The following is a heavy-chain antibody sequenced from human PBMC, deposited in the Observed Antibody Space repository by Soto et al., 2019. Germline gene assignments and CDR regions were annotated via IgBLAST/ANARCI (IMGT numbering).Heavy chain of an antibody. CDR2: IYSGGGT. CDR1: GFTVSSNY. J-gene: IGHJ4*02. V-gene: IGHV3-53*01. Sequence: EVQLVESGGGLIQPGGSLRLSCAASGFTVSSNYMSWVRQAPGKGLEWVSVIYSGGGTFYGDSVKGRFTISRDNSKNTVYLQMNSLRAEDTAVYYCARVRHCGGDCWWGQGTLVTVSS. CDR3: ARVRHCGGDCW. D-gene: IGHD2-21*02.